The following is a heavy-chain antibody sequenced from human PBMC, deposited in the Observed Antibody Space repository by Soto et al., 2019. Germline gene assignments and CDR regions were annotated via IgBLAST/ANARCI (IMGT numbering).Heavy chain of an antibody. CDR3: ARMAARHYYYYYGMDV. V-gene: IGHV1-2*02. CDR1: GYTFTGYY. D-gene: IGHD6-6*01. Sequence: ASVKVSCKASGYTFTGYYMHWVRQAPGQGLEWMGWINPNSGGTNYAQKFQGRVTMTRDTSISTAYMELSRLRSDDTAVYYCARMAARHYYYYYGMDVWGQGTTVTVSS. J-gene: IGHJ6*02. CDR2: INPNSGGT.